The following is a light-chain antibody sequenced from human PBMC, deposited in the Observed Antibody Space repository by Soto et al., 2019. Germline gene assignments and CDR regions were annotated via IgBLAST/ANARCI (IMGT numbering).Light chain of an antibody. CDR2: EFT. CDR1: SGDLGSYNR. J-gene: IGLJ1*01. CDR3: SSYTNINTRACV. V-gene: IGLV2-14*01. Sequence: QSVLTQPASVSGSPGQSITISCTGTSGDLGSYNRVSWYQQHPGKAPKLIIYEFTDRPSGVSNRFSGSKSGNTASLTISGLQAEDEAEYYCSSYTNINTRACVFGTGTKLTVL.